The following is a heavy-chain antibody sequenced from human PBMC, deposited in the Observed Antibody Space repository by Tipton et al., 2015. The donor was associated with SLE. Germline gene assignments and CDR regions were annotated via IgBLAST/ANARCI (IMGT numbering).Heavy chain of an antibody. CDR1: GGSISDSNW. Sequence: TLSLTCAVSGGSISDSNWWSWIRQPPGKGLEWIGEINHSGSTNYNPSLKSRVTISIDTSKNQLSLKLRSVTAADTAVYFCAREAYSYDNWGQGILVTVSS. V-gene: IGHV4-4*01. D-gene: IGHD3-10*01. J-gene: IGHJ4*02. CDR3: AREAYSYDN. CDR2: INHSGST.